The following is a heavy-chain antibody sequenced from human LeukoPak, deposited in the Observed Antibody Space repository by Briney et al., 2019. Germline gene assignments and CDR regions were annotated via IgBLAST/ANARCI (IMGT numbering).Heavy chain of an antibody. CDR1: GFTFSSYA. J-gene: IGHJ4*02. D-gene: IGHD4-17*01. Sequence: GGSLRLSCAASGFTFSSYAMSWVRQAPGKGLEWVSAISGSGGSTYYADSVKGRFTISRDNSKNTLYLQMNNLRAEDTAVYYYAKDYKTTVTPNDYWGQGTLVTVSS. V-gene: IGHV3-23*01. CDR3: AKDYKTTVTPNDY. CDR2: ISGSGGST.